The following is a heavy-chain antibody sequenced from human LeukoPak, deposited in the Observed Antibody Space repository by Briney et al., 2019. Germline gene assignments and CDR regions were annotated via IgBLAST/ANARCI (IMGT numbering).Heavy chain of an antibody. CDR2: IYPGDSDT. CDR1: GYSFISYW. D-gene: IGHD4-23*01. CDR3: ARLDSAGNPFDN. V-gene: IGHV5-51*01. Sequence: GESLKISCKVSGYSFISYWIGWVRQMPDKGLESLGMIYPGDSDTRYSPSFQGLVTLSVDKSITTAYLQWSSLKASDTAIYYCARLDSAGNPFDNWGPGTLVTVSS. J-gene: IGHJ4*02.